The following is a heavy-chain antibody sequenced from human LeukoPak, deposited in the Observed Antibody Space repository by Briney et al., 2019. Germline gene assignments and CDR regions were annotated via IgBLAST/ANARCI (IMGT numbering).Heavy chain of an antibody. Sequence: SVKVSCKASGGTFSRFAISWVRQAPGQGLEWMGGIIPILGTSNYAQRFQGRVTITADESTTTVYMELSSLRSEDTAVYYCARERTTYYDSSGYYFEYFDYWGQGTLVTVSS. J-gene: IGHJ4*02. CDR1: GGTFSRFA. D-gene: IGHD3-22*01. CDR2: IIPILGTS. V-gene: IGHV1-69*13. CDR3: ARERTTYYDSSGYYFEYFDY.